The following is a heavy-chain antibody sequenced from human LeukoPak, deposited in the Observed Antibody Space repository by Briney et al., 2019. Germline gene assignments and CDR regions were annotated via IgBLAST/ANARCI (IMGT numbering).Heavy chain of an antibody. D-gene: IGHD3-22*01. Sequence: GGSLRLSCATSGFTFSSYSMHWVRQAPGKGLEWVSSISTIGSNIYYADSVKGRFTISRDNAKNSLYLQMNGLRAEDTAVYYCARVGRLYYDSSGYYAYWGQGTLVTVSS. CDR1: GFTFSSYS. V-gene: IGHV3-21*01. J-gene: IGHJ4*02. CDR2: ISTIGSNI. CDR3: ARVGRLYYDSSGYYAY.